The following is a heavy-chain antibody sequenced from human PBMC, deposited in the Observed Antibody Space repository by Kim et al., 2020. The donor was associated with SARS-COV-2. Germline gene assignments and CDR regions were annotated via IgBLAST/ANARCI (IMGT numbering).Heavy chain of an antibody. Sequence: GGSLRLSCAASGFTFSSYSMNWVRQAPGKGLEWVSSISSSSSYIYYADSVKGRFTISRDNAKNSLYLQMNSLRAEDTAVYYCARDFTKGYCSSTSCPKGGIVDYWGQGTLVTVSS. V-gene: IGHV3-21*01. D-gene: IGHD2-2*01. CDR1: GFTFSSYS. CDR2: ISSSSSYI. CDR3: ARDFTKGYCSSTSCPKGGIVDY. J-gene: IGHJ4*02.